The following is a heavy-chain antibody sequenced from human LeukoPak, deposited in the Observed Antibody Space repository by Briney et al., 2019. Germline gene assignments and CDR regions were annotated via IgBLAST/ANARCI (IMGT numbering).Heavy chain of an antibody. V-gene: IGHV3-23*01. D-gene: IGHD6-13*01. J-gene: IGHJ4*02. Sequence: GGSLRPSCAASGFTFSSYAMSWVRQAPGKGLEWVSGISASGGSTFHADSVKGRFTISRDNSKNTLYLQMNSLRAEDTAVYYCAKASSSWTPFDYWGQGTLVTVSS. CDR3: AKASSSWTPFDY. CDR2: ISASGGST. CDR1: GFTFSSYA.